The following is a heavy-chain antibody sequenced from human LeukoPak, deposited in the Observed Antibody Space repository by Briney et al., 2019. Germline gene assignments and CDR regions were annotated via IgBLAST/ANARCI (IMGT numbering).Heavy chain of an antibody. Sequence: PGGSLRLSCAASGFTFSSYGMHWVRQAPGKGLEWVAVIWYDGGNKYYADSVKGRFTISRDNAKNSLYLQMNSLRAEDTALYYCARGYGVVFYFDYWGQGTLVTVSS. CDR1: GFTFSSYG. D-gene: IGHD4-17*01. CDR3: ARGYGVVFYFDY. V-gene: IGHV3-33*03. CDR2: IWYDGGNK. J-gene: IGHJ4*02.